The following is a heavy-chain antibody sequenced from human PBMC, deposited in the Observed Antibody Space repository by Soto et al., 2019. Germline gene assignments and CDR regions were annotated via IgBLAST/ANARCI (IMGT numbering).Heavy chain of an antibody. J-gene: IGHJ4*02. CDR1: GFTFSSYS. CDR2: ISSSSSYI. V-gene: IGHV3-21*04. D-gene: IGHD3-22*01. Sequence: EVQLVESGGGLVKPGGSLRLSCAASGFTFSSYSMNWVRQAPGKGLEWVSSISSSSSYIYYADSVKGRFTISRDNAKNSLYLQMNSMRAYDTAGYYCARESVDSSGYDRGFDYWGQGPLVTVSS. CDR3: ARESVDSSGYDRGFDY.